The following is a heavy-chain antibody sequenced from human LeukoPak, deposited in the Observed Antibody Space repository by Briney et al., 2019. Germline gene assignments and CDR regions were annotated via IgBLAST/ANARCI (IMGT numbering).Heavy chain of an antibody. CDR2: ISSSSSTI. J-gene: IGHJ4*02. CDR3: ARDRGGSYSAIDY. Sequence: GGSLRLSCAASGFTFSSCSMNWVRQAPGKGLEWVSFISSSSSTIYYADSMKGRFTISRDNAKNSLYLQMNSLRAEDTAVYYCARDRGGSYSAIDYWGQGTLVTVSS. CDR1: GFTFSSCS. V-gene: IGHV3-48*04. D-gene: IGHD1-26*01.